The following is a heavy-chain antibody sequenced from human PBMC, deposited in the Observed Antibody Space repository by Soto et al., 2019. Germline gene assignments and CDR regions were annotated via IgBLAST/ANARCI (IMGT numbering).Heavy chain of an antibody. CDR3: ATRIGNIGWYWLDT. Sequence: SVKVSCEASGFTFSSSAVQWVRQARGQPLEWIGWIVLGNGNTNYAQKFQQRVTITRDMSTSTAYMEVRSLTSEDTAVYYCATRIGNIGWYWLDTWGQGTLVTVSS. D-gene: IGHD6-19*01. CDR2: IVLGNGNT. CDR1: GFTFSSSA. J-gene: IGHJ5*02. V-gene: IGHV1-58*01.